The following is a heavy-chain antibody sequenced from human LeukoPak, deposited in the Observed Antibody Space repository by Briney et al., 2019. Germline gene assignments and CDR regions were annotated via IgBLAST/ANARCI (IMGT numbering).Heavy chain of an antibody. CDR2: VSGSGGAT. CDR3: TKGCTSDSFDEGRWFDP. Sequence: PGGSLRLSCAASGFTFSRYAMTWVRQAPGKGLEWVSGVSGSGGATYYADSVKGRFTISRDNSKDTLYLQMDSLRAEDTAIYYCTKGCTSDSFDEGRWFDPWGQGTLVTVSS. V-gene: IGHV3-23*01. D-gene: IGHD2-2*01. J-gene: IGHJ5*02. CDR1: GFTFSRYA.